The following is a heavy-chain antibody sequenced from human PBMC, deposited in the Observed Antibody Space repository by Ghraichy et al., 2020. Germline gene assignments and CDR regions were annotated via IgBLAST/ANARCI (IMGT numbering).Heavy chain of an antibody. V-gene: IGHV3-23*01. CDR2: VSGSGGST. CDR3: ARDLGYCSAGSCYGFDF. CDR1: GFTFSSYA. D-gene: IGHD2-15*01. Sequence: GSLRLSCAASGFTFSSYAMNWVRQAPGKGLEWVSAVSGSGGSTYYADSVKGRFTISRDNSKNTLYVQMNSLRAEDTAVYYCARDLGYCSAGSCYGFDFWGQGSLVTVSS. J-gene: IGHJ4*02.